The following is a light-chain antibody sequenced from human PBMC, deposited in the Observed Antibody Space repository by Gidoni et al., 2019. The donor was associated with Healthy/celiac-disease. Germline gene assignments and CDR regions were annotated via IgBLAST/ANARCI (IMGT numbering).Light chain of an antibody. CDR3: QQYNSYPGT. CDR1: QSISSW. CDR2: DAS. J-gene: IGKJ1*01. V-gene: IGKV1-5*01. Sequence: DIQMTQSPSTLSASVGDRVTINCRASQSISSWLAWYQQKPGKAPKLLIYDASSLESGVPSRFSGSGSGTEFTLTISSLQPDDFATYYCQQYNSYPGTFGQGTKVEIK.